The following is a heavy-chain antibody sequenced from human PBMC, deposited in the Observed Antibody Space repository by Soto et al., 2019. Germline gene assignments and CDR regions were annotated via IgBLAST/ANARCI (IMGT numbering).Heavy chain of an antibody. V-gene: IGHV3-23*01. CDR3: AKLVGSRSFDPFDS. Sequence: GGSLRLSCAASGFTFSSFAMSWVRQAPGTGLAWVSGIGTSVGYTFYADSVKGRFTISRDDSKNTLYLEMNSLRADDTAIYYCAKLVGSRSFDPFDSWGQGSLVTVSS. CDR2: IGTSVGYT. CDR1: GFTFSSFA. J-gene: IGHJ4*02. D-gene: IGHD3-10*01.